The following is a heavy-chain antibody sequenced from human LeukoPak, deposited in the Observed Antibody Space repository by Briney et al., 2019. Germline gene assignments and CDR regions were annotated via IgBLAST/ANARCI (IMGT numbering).Heavy chain of an antibody. CDR2: ISAYNGNT. J-gene: IGHJ4*02. V-gene: IGHV1-18*01. CDR3: ARDRMPIDKAALYQWLDSFDY. D-gene: IGHD6-19*01. CDR1: GYTFTSYG. Sequence: GASVKVSCKASGYTFTSYGISWVRQAPGQGLEWMGWISAYNGNTNYAQKLQGRVTMTTDTSTSTAYMELRSLRSDDTAVYYCARDRMPIDKAALYQWLDSFDYWGQGTLVTVSS.